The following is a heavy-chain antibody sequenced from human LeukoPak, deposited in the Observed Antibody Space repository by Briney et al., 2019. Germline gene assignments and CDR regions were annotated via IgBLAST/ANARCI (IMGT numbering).Heavy chain of an antibody. V-gene: IGHV2-5*02. CDR1: GFSLSTSGVA. CDR2: IYLDDDK. J-gene: IGHJ3*02. CDR3: AHRPFTADDAFDI. D-gene: IGHD2-21*02. Sequence: SGPTLVNPTQTLTLTCTVSGFSLSTSGVAVGWIRQPPGKALECLALIYLDDDKHYSPSLTNSLTITKDTSKNHVVLTMTHLDPVDTATYYCAHRPFTADDAFDIWGQGTMVTVSS.